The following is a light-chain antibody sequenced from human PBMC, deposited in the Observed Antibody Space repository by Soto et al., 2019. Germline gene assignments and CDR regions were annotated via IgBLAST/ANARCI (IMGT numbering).Light chain of an antibody. J-gene: IGKJ3*01. CDR3: TQGVETPFT. CDR1: ESLLFTNGYNY. V-gene: IGKV2-28*01. CDR2: LGS. Sequence: DIVMTQSPLSLPVTPGEAASISCRSSESLLFTNGYNYLDWYVQKPGQSPQRLIYLGSHRAPGVPDRCSGSGSGTDFTQKLSGVEAEDVGFYYCTQGVETPFTFRPGTKVDSK.